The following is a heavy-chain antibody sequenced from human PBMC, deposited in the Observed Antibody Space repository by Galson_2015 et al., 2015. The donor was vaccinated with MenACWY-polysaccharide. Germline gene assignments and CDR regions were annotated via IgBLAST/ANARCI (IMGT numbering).Heavy chain of an antibody. CDR2: INTGSGNT. D-gene: IGHD2-2*01. CDR3: ARDYAALSVVVLPGFYFDP. V-gene: IGHV1-3*04. Sequence: SVKVSCKASGYSFTKYIMYWLRQAPGQRLEYMGWINTGSGNTKVSQKFQAKSPILADPSTKTAFLELSSLKSEDTAVYYCARDYAALSVVVLPGFYFDPWGQGTLVIVSS. CDR1: GYSFTKYI. J-gene: IGHJ5*02.